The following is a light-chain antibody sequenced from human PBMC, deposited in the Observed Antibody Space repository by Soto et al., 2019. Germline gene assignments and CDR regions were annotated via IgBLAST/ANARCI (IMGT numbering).Light chain of an antibody. CDR1: SSDVGGYNY. CDR2: EVS. CDR3: SSYTSSSTRI. J-gene: IGLJ1*01. V-gene: IGLV2-14*01. Sequence: QSALTQPASVSGSPGQSITISCTGTSSDVGGYNYVSWYQQHPGKAPKLMIYEVSNRPSGVSNRFSGSKSANTASLTISGLQAEAEADYYCSSYTSSSTRIFGTGTKLTVL.